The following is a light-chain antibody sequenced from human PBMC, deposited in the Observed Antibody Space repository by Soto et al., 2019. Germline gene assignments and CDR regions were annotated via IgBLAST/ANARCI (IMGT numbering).Light chain of an antibody. CDR1: SSNIGAGYD. Sequence: QSVLTQPPSVSGAPGQRVTISCTGSSSNIGAGYDVHWYQQLPGPAPKLLIYGNSNRPSGVPDRFSGSKSGTSASLAITGLQAEDEADYYCQSYDSSLSGSVFGGGTMLTVL. V-gene: IGLV1-40*01. CDR2: GNS. CDR3: QSYDSSLSGSV. J-gene: IGLJ3*02.